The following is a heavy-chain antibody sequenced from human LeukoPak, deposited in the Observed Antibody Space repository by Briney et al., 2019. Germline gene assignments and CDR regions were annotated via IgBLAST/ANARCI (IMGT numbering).Heavy chain of an antibody. J-gene: IGHJ5*02. CDR3: ARNYYDTSADFTFDP. V-gene: IGHV3-11*06. Sequence: NAGGSLRLSCTASGFTFSDYYMSWIRQAPGKGLEWVSYISKTDSSTNYADSVRGRFTISRDNAKNSLYLQMNSLRAEDTAVYYCARNYYDTSADFTFDPWGQGTLVTVSS. D-gene: IGHD3-22*01. CDR2: ISKTDSST. CDR1: GFTFSDYY.